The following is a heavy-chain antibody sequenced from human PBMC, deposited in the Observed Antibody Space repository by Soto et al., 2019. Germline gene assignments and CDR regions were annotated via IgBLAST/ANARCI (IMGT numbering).Heavy chain of an antibody. Sequence: GGSLRLSCVASGFTFEDQAMHWVRQVPGKGLEWVSGISWKGDRAGYADSVKGRFTISRDNAKNSLVLQMNSLRLEDTAFYFCVRDTYYDFWSGPGGPFDLWGPGTMVTVSS. V-gene: IGHV3-9*01. CDR2: ISWKGDRA. CDR3: VRDTYYDFWSGPGGPFDL. D-gene: IGHD3-3*01. CDR1: GFTFEDQA. J-gene: IGHJ3*01.